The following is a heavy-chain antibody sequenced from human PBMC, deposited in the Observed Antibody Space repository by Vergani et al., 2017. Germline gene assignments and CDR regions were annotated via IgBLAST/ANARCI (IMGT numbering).Heavy chain of an antibody. D-gene: IGHD5-24*01. Sequence: QVQLVQSGAEVKKPGSSVKVSCKASGGTFSSYAISWVRQAPRQGLEWMGGIIPIFGTANYAQKFQGRVTITADESTSTAYMELSSLRSEDTAVYYCARPRRDGYNYYYYYGMDVWGQGTTVTVSS. J-gene: IGHJ6*02. CDR3: ARPRRDGYNYYYYYGMDV. CDR2: IIPIFGTA. CDR1: GGTFSSYA. V-gene: IGHV1-69*01.